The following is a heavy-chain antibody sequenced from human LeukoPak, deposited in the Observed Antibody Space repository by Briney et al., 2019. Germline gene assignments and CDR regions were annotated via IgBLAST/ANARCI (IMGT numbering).Heavy chain of an antibody. Sequence: GGSLRLSCAVSGFTFSGHAMHWVRQAPGKGLEWVAIISYDGRNTYYADSVKGRFTISRANSKNTLYLQMNSLRDEDTAVYYCARDSGYSYADDYWGQGTLVTVSS. CDR3: ARDSGYSYADDY. J-gene: IGHJ4*02. D-gene: IGHD5-18*01. CDR2: ISYDGRNT. CDR1: GFTFSGHA. V-gene: IGHV3-33*01.